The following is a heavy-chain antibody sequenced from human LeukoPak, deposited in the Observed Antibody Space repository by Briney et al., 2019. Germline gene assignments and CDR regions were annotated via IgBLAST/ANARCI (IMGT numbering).Heavy chain of an antibody. V-gene: IGHV3-33*01. J-gene: IGHJ5*02. CDR3: AREGRWHCSSTSCYYNWFDP. CDR1: GFTFSSYG. CDR2: IWYDGNNK. Sequence: HPGRSLRLSCAASGFTFSSYGMHWVRQAPGKGLEWVAVIWYDGNNKYYADSVKGRFTISRDNSKNTLYLQMNSLRAEDTAVYYCAREGRWHCSSTSCYYNWFDPWGQGTLVTVSS. D-gene: IGHD2-2*01.